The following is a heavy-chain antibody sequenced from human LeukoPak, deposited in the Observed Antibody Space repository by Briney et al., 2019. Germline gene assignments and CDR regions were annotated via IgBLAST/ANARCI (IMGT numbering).Heavy chain of an antibody. Sequence: GGSLRLSCAASGFTFSSYGMHWVRQAPGRGLEWVAVISYDGSNKYYADSVKGRFTISRDNSKNTLYLQMNSLRAEDTAVYYCARVRYRYCSGGSCLVIDYWGQGTLVTVSS. CDR3: ARVRYRYCSGGSCLVIDY. V-gene: IGHV3-30*19. CDR2: ISYDGSNK. J-gene: IGHJ4*02. D-gene: IGHD2-15*01. CDR1: GFTFSSYG.